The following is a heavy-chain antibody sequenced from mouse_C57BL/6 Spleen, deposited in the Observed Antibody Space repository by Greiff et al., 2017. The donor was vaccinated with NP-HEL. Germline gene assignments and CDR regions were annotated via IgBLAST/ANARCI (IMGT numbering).Heavy chain of an antibody. CDR2: INPNNGGT. Sequence: VQLKQSGPELVKPGASVKMSCKASGYTFTDYNMHWVKQSHGKSLEWIGYINPNNGGTSYNQKFKGKATLTVNKSSSTAYMELRSLTSEDSAVYYCARRNYYSNFFFDYWGQGTTLTVSS. D-gene: IGHD2-5*01. J-gene: IGHJ2*01. V-gene: IGHV1-22*01. CDR1: GYTFTDYN. CDR3: ARRNYYSNFFFDY.